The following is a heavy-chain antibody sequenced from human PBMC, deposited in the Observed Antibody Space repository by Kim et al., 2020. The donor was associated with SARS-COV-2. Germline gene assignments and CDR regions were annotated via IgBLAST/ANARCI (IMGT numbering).Heavy chain of an antibody. CDR3: ARAVAGSWFDP. Sequence: SETLSLTCTVSGVSISSYYWSWIRQPPGKGLEWIGYIYYSGSTNYNPSLKSRVTMSVDTSKNQFSLKLRSVTAADTAVYYCARAVAGSWFDPWGQGTLVTVSS. CDR2: IYYSGST. J-gene: IGHJ5*02. CDR1: GVSISSYY. D-gene: IGHD6-19*01. V-gene: IGHV4-59*01.